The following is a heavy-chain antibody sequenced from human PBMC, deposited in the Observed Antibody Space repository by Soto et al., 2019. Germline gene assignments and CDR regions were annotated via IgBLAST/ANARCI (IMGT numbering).Heavy chain of an antibody. Sequence: QVQLQQWGAGLLKPSETLSLTCAVYGGSFSGYYWSWIRQPPGKGLEWIGEINHSGSTNYNPSLKSRVHISVDTSKNQFSLKLSSVTAADTAVYYCARANDYGDYGWFDPWGQGTLVTVSS. CDR3: ARANDYGDYGWFDP. CDR1: GGSFSGYY. V-gene: IGHV4-34*01. J-gene: IGHJ5*02. D-gene: IGHD4-17*01. CDR2: INHSGST.